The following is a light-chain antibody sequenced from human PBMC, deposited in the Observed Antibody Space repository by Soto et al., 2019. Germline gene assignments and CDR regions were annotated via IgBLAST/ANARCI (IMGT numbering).Light chain of an antibody. Sequence: EIVLTQSPGTLSLSPGERATLSCRASQSVSYYLAWYQQKPGHAPRLLIYNASNRTTGIPARFSGSGSGTDFTLTISSLEPEDFAVYYCQQRGDWPPITFGQGTRLEIK. CDR3: QQRGDWPPIT. CDR1: QSVSYY. CDR2: NAS. J-gene: IGKJ5*01. V-gene: IGKV3-11*01.